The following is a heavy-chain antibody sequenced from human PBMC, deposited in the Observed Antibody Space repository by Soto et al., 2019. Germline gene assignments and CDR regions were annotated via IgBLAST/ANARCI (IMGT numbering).Heavy chain of an antibody. V-gene: IGHV1-58*01. J-gene: IGHJ4*02. CDR2: IVVGSGNT. CDR3: AADGGYSSGWYYQEGYYFDY. CDR1: GFTFTSSA. D-gene: IGHD6-19*01. Sequence: QMQLVQSGPEVKKPGTSVKVSCKASGFTFTSSAVQLVRQARGQRLAWIGWIVVGSGNTNYAQKFQERVTITRDMSTSTAYMELSSLRSEDTAVYYCAADGGYSSGWYYQEGYYFDYWGQGTLVTVSS.